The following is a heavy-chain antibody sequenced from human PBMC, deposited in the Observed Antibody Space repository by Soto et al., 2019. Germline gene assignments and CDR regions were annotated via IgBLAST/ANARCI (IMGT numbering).Heavy chain of an antibody. CDR1: GYTFTGYA. Sequence: QVQLVQSGAEEKKPGASVKISCKASGYTFTGYAMHWVRQAPGQRLEWMGWINAGNGNTKYSQKFQRRVTITRDTSASTAYMELSSLRSEDTAVYDCARAVAVAADFAYWGQGTLVTVSS. D-gene: IGHD6-19*01. CDR3: ARAVAVAADFAY. V-gene: IGHV1-3*05. CDR2: INAGNGNT. J-gene: IGHJ4*02.